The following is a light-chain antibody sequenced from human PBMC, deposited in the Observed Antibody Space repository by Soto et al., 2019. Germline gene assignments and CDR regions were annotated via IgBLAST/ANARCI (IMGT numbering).Light chain of an antibody. J-gene: IGKJ2*01. CDR2: VAS. CDR3: QQYNNWPPYT. V-gene: IGKV3-15*01. CDR1: QSVSST. Sequence: EIVMTQSPPTLSLSPGETATLSCTARQSVSSTLAWYQQKPGEAPRLLIYVASPRATGIPARFSGSGSGTEFTLTISSLQSEDFAVYYCQQYNNWPPYTFGQGTKLEIK.